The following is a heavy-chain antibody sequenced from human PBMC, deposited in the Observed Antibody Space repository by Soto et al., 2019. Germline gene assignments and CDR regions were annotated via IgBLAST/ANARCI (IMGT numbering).Heavy chain of an antibody. J-gene: IGHJ6*02. CDR1: GGSISSVRHA. D-gene: IGHD3-16*01. CDR3: ARAPWGSRYGMDV. Sequence: PSETLSLTCAVSGGSISSVRHAWSWIRQPPGKGLEWIGYIYYSGSTYRNPSLESRVSISVDVSKNHFSLQLNSVTAADTAVYFCARAPWGSRYGMDVWGQGTTVTVSS. CDR2: IYYSGST. V-gene: IGHV4-30-2*01.